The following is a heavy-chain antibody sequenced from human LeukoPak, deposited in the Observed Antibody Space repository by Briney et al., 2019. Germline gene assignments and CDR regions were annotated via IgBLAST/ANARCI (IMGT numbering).Heavy chain of an antibody. CDR2: IYNGGNT. D-gene: IGHD2/OR15-2a*01. V-gene: IGHV4-4*07. Sequence: SETLSLTCTVSGGSVSSNNWNWIRQPAGTGLEWIGRIYNGGNTNYNPSLESRVTISIDRSKNQFSLKLTSVTAADTAVYYCANSISMDFEFWGQGTLVTVSS. CDR1: GGSVSSNN. CDR3: ANSISMDFEF. J-gene: IGHJ4*02.